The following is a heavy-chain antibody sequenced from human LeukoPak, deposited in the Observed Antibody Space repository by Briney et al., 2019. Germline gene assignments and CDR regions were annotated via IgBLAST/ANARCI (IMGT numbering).Heavy chain of an antibody. Sequence: PSETLSLTCTVSGGSISSYYWSWIRQPPGKGLEWIGYIYYSVSTNYPPPLKHRATISVDTSKNQFPLKLSSVTAADTAVYYCARDRGRWLQPPGNWFDPWGQGTLVTVSS. CDR3: ARDRGRWLQPPGNWFDP. CDR1: GGSISSYY. D-gene: IGHD5-24*01. J-gene: IGHJ5*02. V-gene: IGHV4-59*01. CDR2: IYYSVST.